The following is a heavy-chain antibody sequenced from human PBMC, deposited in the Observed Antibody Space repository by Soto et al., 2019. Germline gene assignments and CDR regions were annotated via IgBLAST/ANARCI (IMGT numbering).Heavy chain of an antibody. Sequence: EVQLVESGGGLVQPGGSLRLSCAASGFTVSSTYMSWVRQAPGKGLEWVSVIYSGGSTYYADSVKGRFTISRDNSKNTFYLQMSSRRAEDTAVYYCASEARSGSDYWGQGTLVTVSS. CDR3: ASEARSGSDY. CDR1: GFTVSSTY. J-gene: IGHJ4*02. D-gene: IGHD3-10*01. V-gene: IGHV3-66*01. CDR2: IYSGGST.